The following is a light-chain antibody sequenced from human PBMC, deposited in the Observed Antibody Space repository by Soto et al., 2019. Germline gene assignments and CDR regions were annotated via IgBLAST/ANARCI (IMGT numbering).Light chain of an antibody. V-gene: IGLV1-40*01. Sequence: QSILTQPPSVSGAPGQRVTISCTGSRSNIGATYGVHWYQQLPGTAPKLLIYGNTNRPSGVPDRFSGSKSGTSASLDITGLQAEDEADYYCQSYDSSLSGSVFGGGTQLTV. J-gene: IGLJ2*01. CDR1: RSNIGATYG. CDR2: GNT. CDR3: QSYDSSLSGSV.